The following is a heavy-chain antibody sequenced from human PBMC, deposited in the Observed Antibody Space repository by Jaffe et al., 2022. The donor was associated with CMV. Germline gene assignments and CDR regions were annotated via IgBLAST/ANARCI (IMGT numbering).Heavy chain of an antibody. D-gene: IGHD3-22*01. CDR3: AKHESSISMIIVVTPGWFDP. V-gene: IGHV4-39*01. Sequence: QLQLQESGPGLVKPSETLSLTCTVSGGSISTRRSYWGWIRQPPGKGLEWIGTISHSGSTNYNPSLKSRVTISVDASKNQFSLRLTSVTAADTAVYYCAKHESSISMIIVVTPGWFDPWGQGTLATVSS. CDR2: ISHSGST. CDR1: GGSISTRRSY. J-gene: IGHJ5*02.